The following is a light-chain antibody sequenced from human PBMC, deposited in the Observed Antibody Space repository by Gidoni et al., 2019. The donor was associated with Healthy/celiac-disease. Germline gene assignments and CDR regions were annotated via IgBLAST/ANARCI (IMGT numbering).Light chain of an antibody. Sequence: DIQMTQSPSSLSASVGDRVTITCRASQSISSYLNWYQQKPGKAPKLLISAASSLQSGVPSRFSGRGGGTDFILTSSSLQQDDVATYYYQQSYSTPETFGQGTKVEIK. J-gene: IGKJ1*01. CDR2: AAS. CDR3: QQSYSTPET. V-gene: IGKV1-39*01. CDR1: QSISSY.